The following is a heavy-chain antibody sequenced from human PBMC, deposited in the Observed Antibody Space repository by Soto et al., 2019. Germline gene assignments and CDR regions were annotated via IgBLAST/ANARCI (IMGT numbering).Heavy chain of an antibody. CDR1: GFIYSSYT. CDR2: NTSSSTSIM. D-gene: IGHD3-10*01. V-gene: IGHV3-48*02. Sequence: PGGSLRLSCAASGFIYSSYTMNWVRQAPGKGLEWISYNTSSSTSIMYYADSVKGRFTISRDNAKNSLYLQMNSLRDDDTAVYYCVRDRAWAFDYWGQGTPVTVS. CDR3: VRDRAWAFDY. J-gene: IGHJ4*02.